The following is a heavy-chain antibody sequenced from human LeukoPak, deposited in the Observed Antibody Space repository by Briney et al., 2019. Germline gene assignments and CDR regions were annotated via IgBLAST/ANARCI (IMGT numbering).Heavy chain of an antibody. D-gene: IGHD1-26*01. J-gene: IGHJ6*01. CDR3: AKMKGHPLPKYYMDV. CDR2: ISSSGDNT. Sequence: GGSLRLSCAASGFTFSGFAMSWVRRTPGQGLGWVSGISSSGDNTLYADSVKGRFTISRDNSKNTLYLEMNSLRAEDTAIYYCAKMKGHPLPKYYMDVWGQGTTVTVSS. V-gene: IGHV3-23*01. CDR1: GFTFSGFA.